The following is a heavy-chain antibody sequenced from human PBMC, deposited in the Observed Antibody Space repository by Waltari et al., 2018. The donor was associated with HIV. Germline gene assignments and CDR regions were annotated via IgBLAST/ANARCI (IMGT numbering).Heavy chain of an antibody. CDR2: IYYGGST. D-gene: IGHD1-1*01. J-gene: IGHJ4*02. V-gene: IGHV4-30-4*08. CDR3: ARIGTLQYYFDY. CDR1: GGSINSDDYS. Sequence: QVQLQESGPGLVKPSQTLSLTCIVSGGSINSDDYSWNWIRQPPGKGLEWIGSIYYGGSTYYNPSLKSRITVSVDRSKNQFALKLTSVTAADTAVYYCARIGTLQYYFDYWGQGTLVIVSS.